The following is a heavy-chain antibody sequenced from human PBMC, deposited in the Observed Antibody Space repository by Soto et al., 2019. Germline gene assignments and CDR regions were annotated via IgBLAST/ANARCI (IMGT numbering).Heavy chain of an antibody. V-gene: IGHV4-30-2*01. J-gene: IGHJ6*02. Sequence: SETLSLTCAVSGGSISSGGYSWSWIRQPPGKGLEWIGYIYHSGSTYYNPSLKSRVTISVDRSKNQFSLKLSSVTAADTAVYYCARASTVTTNYYYGMDVRGQGTTVTVSS. CDR1: GGSISSGGYS. D-gene: IGHD4-17*01. CDR2: IYHSGST. CDR3: ARASTVTTNYYYGMDV.